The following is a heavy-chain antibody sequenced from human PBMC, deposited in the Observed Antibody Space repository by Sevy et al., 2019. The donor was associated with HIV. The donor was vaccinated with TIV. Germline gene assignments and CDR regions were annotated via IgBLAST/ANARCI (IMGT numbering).Heavy chain of an antibody. V-gene: IGHV3-23*01. CDR1: GFTFSSYA. Sequence: GGSLRLSCAASGFTFSSYAMSWVRQAPGKGLEWVSAISGSGGSTYYADSVKGWFTISRDNSKNTLYLQMNSLRAEDTAVYYCAKRDGSSWYYFDYWGQGTLVTVSS. D-gene: IGHD6-13*01. J-gene: IGHJ4*02. CDR3: AKRDGSSWYYFDY. CDR2: ISGSGGST.